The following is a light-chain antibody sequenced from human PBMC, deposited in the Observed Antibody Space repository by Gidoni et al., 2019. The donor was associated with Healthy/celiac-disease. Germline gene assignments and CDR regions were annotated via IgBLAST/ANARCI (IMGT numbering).Light chain of an antibody. CDR1: KMGDKY. Sequence: SDELTQPPSVSVSPGQTASITCSGDKMGDKYACWYQQKPGQSPVLVIYQDSKRPSGIPERFSGSHSGNTATLTLSGTQAMDGADYYCQAWDSSAVVFGGGTKLTVL. J-gene: IGLJ2*01. V-gene: IGLV3-1*01. CDR3: QAWDSSAVV. CDR2: QDS.